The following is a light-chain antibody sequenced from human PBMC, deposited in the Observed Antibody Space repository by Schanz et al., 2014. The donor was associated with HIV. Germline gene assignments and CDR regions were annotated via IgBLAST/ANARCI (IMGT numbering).Light chain of an antibody. CDR1: SSNIKMNA. J-gene: IGLJ3*02. Sequence: QAVVTQPPSASGTPGQRVTISCSGSSSNIKMNAVNWYQHLPGMGPKLLIYATYNRPSGVPDRFSGSGSDTSASLAISGLQSEDEADYYCAGWHDSLNVWVFRGGTKLTVL. V-gene: IGLV1-44*01. CDR2: ATY. CDR3: AGWHDSLNVWV.